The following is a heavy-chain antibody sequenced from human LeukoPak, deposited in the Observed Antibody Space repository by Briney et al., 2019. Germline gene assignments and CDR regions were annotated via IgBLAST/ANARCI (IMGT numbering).Heavy chain of an antibody. CDR3: AKRPGSPYYYYYRDV. D-gene: IGHD1-26*01. CDR1: GFSFSSYA. J-gene: IGHJ6*03. Sequence: GGSLRLSCEASGFSFSSYAMNWVRQAPGKGLEWVSVISGNGGTTYYADSVKGRFTISRDNSKNTLYLQMNSLKAEDTAVYYCAKRPGSPYYYYYRDVWGKGTTVTVSS. V-gene: IGHV3-23*01. CDR2: ISGNGGTT.